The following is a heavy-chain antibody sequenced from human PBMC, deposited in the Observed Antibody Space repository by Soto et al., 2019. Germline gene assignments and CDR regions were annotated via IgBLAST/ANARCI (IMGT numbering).Heavy chain of an antibody. Sequence: SETLSLTCTISGGSISSYYWIWIRQPPGKGLEWIGYIYYSGSTNYNPSLKSRVTISVDTSKNQFSLKLSSVTAADTAVYYCARVQVRQGYGMDAWGQGTTVT. J-gene: IGHJ6*01. D-gene: IGHD3-10*01. CDR3: ARVQVRQGYGMDA. CDR1: GGSISSYY. CDR2: IYYSGST. V-gene: IGHV4-59*01.